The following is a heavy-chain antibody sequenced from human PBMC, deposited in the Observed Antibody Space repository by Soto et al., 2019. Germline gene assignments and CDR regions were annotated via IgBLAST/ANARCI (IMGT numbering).Heavy chain of an antibody. CDR2: ISYDGSNK. Sequence: QVQLVESGGGVVQPGRSLRLSCAAAGFTFSSYAMHWVRQAPGKGLEWVAVISYDGSNKYYADSVKGRFTISRDNSKNTQYLQMNSLRAEDTAVYYCARGHRTNWGLNYDYYGMDVWGQGTTGTVSS. D-gene: IGHD7-27*01. V-gene: IGHV3-30-3*01. CDR3: ARGHRTNWGLNYDYYGMDV. CDR1: GFTFSSYA. J-gene: IGHJ6*02.